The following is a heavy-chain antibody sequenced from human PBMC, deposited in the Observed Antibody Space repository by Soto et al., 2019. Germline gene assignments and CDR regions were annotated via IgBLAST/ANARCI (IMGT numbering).Heavy chain of an antibody. CDR2: IFWDDDK. D-gene: IGHD3-3*01. Sequence: QITLNESGPTPVKPRQTLTLTCTFSGFSLTTSGVGVGWIRQSPGKAPEWLALIFWDDDKRYSPSLKSRLTITKDPAKNQGVLTMADLDPADTATYYCAHRVLRTVFGLVTTTAIYFDFWGQGTPVAVSS. J-gene: IGHJ4*02. CDR1: GFSLTTSGVG. V-gene: IGHV2-5*02. CDR3: AHRVLRTVFGLVTTTAIYFDF.